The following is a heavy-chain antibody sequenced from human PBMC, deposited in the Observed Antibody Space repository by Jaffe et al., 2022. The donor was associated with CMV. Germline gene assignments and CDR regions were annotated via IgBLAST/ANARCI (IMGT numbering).Heavy chain of an antibody. J-gene: IGHJ4*02. CDR2: IKQDGSEK. CDR1: GFTFSSYW. V-gene: IGHV3-7*01. CDR3: ASTLTPYYYDSPNPDGADY. Sequence: EVQLVESGGGLVQPGGSLRLSCAASGFTFSSYWMSWVRQAPGKGLEWVANIKQDGSEKYYVDSVKGRFTISRDNAKNSLYLQMNSLRAEDTAVYYCASTLTPYYYDSPNPDGADYWGQGTLVTVSS. D-gene: IGHD3-22*01.